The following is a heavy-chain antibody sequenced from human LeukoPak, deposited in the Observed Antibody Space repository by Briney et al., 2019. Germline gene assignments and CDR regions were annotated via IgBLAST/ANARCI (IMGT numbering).Heavy chain of an antibody. CDR2: IRSKANSYAT. Sequence: PGGSLQLSCAASGFTFSGSAMHWVRQASGKGLEWVGRIRSKANSYATAYAASVKGRFTISRDDSKNTAYLQMNSLKTEDTAVYYCTSTPRYYYDSSGYLGLSYWGQGTLVTVSS. CDR3: TSTPRYYYDSSGYLGLSY. D-gene: IGHD3-22*01. CDR1: GFTFSGSA. J-gene: IGHJ4*02. V-gene: IGHV3-73*01.